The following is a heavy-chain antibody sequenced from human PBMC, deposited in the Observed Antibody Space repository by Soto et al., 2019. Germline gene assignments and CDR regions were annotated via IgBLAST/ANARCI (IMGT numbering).Heavy chain of an antibody. V-gene: IGHV3-21*01. CDR3: ARASGEKFYYYYYMDV. D-gene: IGHD3-10*01. Sequence: GGSLRLSCAASGFTFSSYSMNWVRQAPGKGLEWVSSISSSSSYIYYADSVKGRFTISRDNAKNSLYLQMNSLRAEDTAVYYCARASGEKFYYYYYMDVWGKGTTVTVSS. CDR2: ISSSSSYI. CDR1: GFTFSSYS. J-gene: IGHJ6*03.